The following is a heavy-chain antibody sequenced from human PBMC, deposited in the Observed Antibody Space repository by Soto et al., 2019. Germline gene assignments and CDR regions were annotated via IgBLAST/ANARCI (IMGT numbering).Heavy chain of an antibody. CDR3: AKARYLEITSAVAGPWYFDY. J-gene: IGHJ4*02. D-gene: IGHD6-19*01. CDR2: IRSNTAIT. Sequence: HPGGSLRLSCVASGFSFNPYVMAWVRQAPGKGLEWVSAIRSNTAITYYPDSMRGRFTISRVNSENTIFLQMNSLRVEDSAVYYCAKARYLEITSAVAGPWYFDYWGQGTLVTVSS. CDR1: GFSFNPYV. V-gene: IGHV3-23*01.